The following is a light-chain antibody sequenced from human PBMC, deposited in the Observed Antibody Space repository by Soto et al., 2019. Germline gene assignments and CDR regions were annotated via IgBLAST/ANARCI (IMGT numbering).Light chain of an antibody. CDR1: SSNIGSNT. V-gene: IGLV1-44*01. J-gene: IGLJ1*01. CDR2: SNN. Sequence: QSVLTQPPSSSGTPGQKVTRSCSGSSSNIGSNTANWYQQLPGTAPKLLIYSNNQRPSGVPDRFSGSKSGTSASLAISGLQSEDEADYYCAAWDDSLNGLVFGTGTKVTVL. CDR3: AAWDDSLNGLV.